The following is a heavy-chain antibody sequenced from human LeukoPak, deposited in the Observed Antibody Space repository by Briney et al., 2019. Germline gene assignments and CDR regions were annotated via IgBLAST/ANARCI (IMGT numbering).Heavy chain of an antibody. CDR3: ARPKVGAARPYYGMDV. J-gene: IGHJ6*02. CDR1: GGSISSSSHY. CDR2: IYYSGST. D-gene: IGHD6-6*01. Sequence: SETLSLTCTVSGGSISSSSHYWGWIRQPPGKGLEWIGSIYYSGSTYYNPSLKSRVTISVDTSKNQFSLKLSSVTAADTAVYYCARPKVGAARPYYGMDVWGQGTTVTVSS. V-gene: IGHV4-39*01.